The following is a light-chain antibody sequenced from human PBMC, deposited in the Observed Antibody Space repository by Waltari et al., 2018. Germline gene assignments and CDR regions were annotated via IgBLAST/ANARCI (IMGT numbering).Light chain of an antibody. CDR1: SSNIGRNT. V-gene: IGLV1-44*01. J-gene: IGLJ2*01. CDR3: AAWDDSLNGHGV. Sequence: QSVLTQPPSASGTPGQRLTIPCSGSSSNIGRNTVNWYQQPPGTAPKLLIYSNNQRPSGVPDRFSGSKSGTSASLAISGLQSEDEADYYCAAWDDSLNGHGVFGGGTKLTVL. CDR2: SNN.